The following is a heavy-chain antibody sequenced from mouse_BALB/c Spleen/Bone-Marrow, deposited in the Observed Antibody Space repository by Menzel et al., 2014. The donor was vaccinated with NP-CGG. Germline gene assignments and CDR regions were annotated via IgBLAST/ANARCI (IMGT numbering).Heavy chain of an antibody. J-gene: IGHJ2*01. V-gene: IGHV1S34*01. D-gene: IGHD1-1*01. Sequence: LVKTGASVKISCKASGYSFTGYYMHWVKQSHGKSLEWIGYISCYNGATSYNQKFKGKATFTVDTSSSTAYMQFNSLTSEDSAVYYCARGIYYGSSSYSDYWGQGTTLTVSS. CDR3: ARGIYYGSSSYSDY. CDR2: ISCYNGAT. CDR1: GYSFTGYY.